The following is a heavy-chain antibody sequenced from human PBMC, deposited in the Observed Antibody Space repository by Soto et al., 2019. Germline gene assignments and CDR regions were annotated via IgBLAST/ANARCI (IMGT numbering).Heavy chain of an antibody. Sequence: GGSLRLSCAASGFAFSSYAMHWVRQAPGKGLEWVAVISYDGSNKYYADSVKGRFTISRDNSKNTLYLQMNSLRAEDTAVYYCAREGVEMATIGRLGGPDYWGQGTLVTVSS. CDR3: AREGVEMATIGRLGGPDY. J-gene: IGHJ4*02. CDR2: ISYDGSNK. V-gene: IGHV3-30-3*01. D-gene: IGHD5-12*01. CDR1: GFAFSSYA.